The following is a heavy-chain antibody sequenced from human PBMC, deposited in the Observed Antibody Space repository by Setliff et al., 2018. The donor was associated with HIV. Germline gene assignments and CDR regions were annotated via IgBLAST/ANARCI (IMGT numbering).Heavy chain of an antibody. CDR2: IYHNGNT. CDR3: ARMGNSYDSSGSYDYFDY. J-gene: IGHJ4*02. Sequence: KPSETLSLTCAVSGYSISSSNWWAWFRQPPGKGLEWIGYIYHNGNTNYNPSLRSRVTMSIDTSKNQFFLKLSSVTALDTATYYCARMGNSYDSSGSYDYFDYWGQGTLVTVS. CDR1: GYSISSSNW. D-gene: IGHD3-22*01. V-gene: IGHV4-28*06.